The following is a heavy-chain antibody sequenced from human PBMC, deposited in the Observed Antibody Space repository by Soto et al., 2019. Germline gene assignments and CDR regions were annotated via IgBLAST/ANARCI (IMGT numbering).Heavy chain of an antibody. J-gene: IGHJ6*02. CDR1: GVTFRYHA. Sequence: GRSLRLYCAASGVTFRYHAMHWVRQSPGKGREWLAIIWNDGSNKFYAGSVQGRFTISRDNSKNTVYLQMNTLSAEDTAVYYCARALFPDVDIYAMDVWGQGTTVTVSS. CDR3: ARALFPDVDIYAMDV. CDR2: IWNDGSNK. D-gene: IGHD5-12*01. V-gene: IGHV3-33*01.